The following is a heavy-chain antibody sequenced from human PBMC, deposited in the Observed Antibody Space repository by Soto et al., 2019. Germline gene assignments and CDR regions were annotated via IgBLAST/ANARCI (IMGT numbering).Heavy chain of an antibody. V-gene: IGHV4-59*01. CDR2: IYYSGST. CDR3: ARCRYSSGWYVGGYFDY. D-gene: IGHD6-19*01. J-gene: IGHJ4*02. Sequence: PSETLSLTCTVSGGSISSYYWSWIRQPPGKGLEWIGYIYYSGSTNYNPSLKSRVTISVDTSKNQFSLKLSSATAADTAVYYCARCRYSSGWYVGGYFDYWGQGTLVTVSS. CDR1: GGSISSYY.